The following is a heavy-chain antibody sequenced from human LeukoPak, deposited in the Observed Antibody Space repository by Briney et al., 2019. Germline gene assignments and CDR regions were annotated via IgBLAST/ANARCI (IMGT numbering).Heavy chain of an antibody. V-gene: IGHV4-39*01. Sequence: SETLSLTCIVSGGSISNSSYYWGWIRQPPGKGLEWIGSIYYSGSAYYNPSLKSRVTVSVDTSKNQFSLKLTSVTAADTAVYYCARHWVVTPNYWGQGTLVTVSS. CDR1: GGSISNSSYY. CDR3: ARHWVVTPNY. D-gene: IGHD4-23*01. J-gene: IGHJ4*02. CDR2: IYYSGSA.